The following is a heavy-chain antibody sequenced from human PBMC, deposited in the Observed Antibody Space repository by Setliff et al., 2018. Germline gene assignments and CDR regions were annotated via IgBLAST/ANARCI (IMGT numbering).Heavy chain of an antibody. CDR1: GYSISSCYY. CDR2: IYHSGST. V-gene: IGHV4-38-2*02. CDR3: ARDLYSSSSGGFYYYYYYMDV. J-gene: IGHJ6*03. D-gene: IGHD6-6*01. Sequence: PSETLSLTCAVSGYSISSCYYWGWIRQPPGKGLEWIGSIYHSGSTYYNPSLKSRVTISVDTSKNQFSLKLSPVTAADTAVYYCARDLYSSSSGGFYYYYYYMDVWGKGTTVTVSS.